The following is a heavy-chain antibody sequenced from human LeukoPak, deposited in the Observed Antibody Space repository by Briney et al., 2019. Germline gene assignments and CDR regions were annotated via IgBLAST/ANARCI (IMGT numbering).Heavy chain of an antibody. V-gene: IGHV4-30-4*03. Sequence: SQTLSLTCSVSGGSISSCDYYWSWIRQHPGKGLEWIGYIYYSWTTYYNPSLKSRVTISVDTSKKQFSLKLSSVTAADAAVYVRSSAVSEIAVAGRFDPWGQGTLVTVSS. CDR1: GGSISSCDYY. CDR3: SSAVSEIAVAGRFDP. D-gene: IGHD6-19*01. CDR2: IYYSWTT. J-gene: IGHJ5*02.